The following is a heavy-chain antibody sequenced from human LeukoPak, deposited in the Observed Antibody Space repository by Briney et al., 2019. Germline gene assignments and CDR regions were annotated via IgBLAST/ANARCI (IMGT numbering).Heavy chain of an antibody. CDR3: AREPPYSSSSCAFDI. D-gene: IGHD6-6*01. V-gene: IGHV4-30-2*01. CDR1: GGSISSGGYY. CDR2: IYHSGST. Sequence: SQTLSLTCTVSGGSISSGGYYWSWIRQPPGKGLEWIGYIYHSGSTYYNPSLKSRVTISVDRSKDQFSLKLSSVTAADTAVYYCAREPPYSSSSCAFDIWGQGTMVTVSS. J-gene: IGHJ3*02.